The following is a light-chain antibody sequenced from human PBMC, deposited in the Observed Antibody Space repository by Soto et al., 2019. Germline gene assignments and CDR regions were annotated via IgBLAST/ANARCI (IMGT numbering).Light chain of an antibody. Sequence: EIVMTQSPATLSVSPGERATLSCRASQSVISHFAWYQQQHGQAPRLHIYGTSTRATGVPARFSVSGSGTAFTLTISSLQSEDFAGYYCQQYNNWPRTFGQGTNVEI. J-gene: IGKJ1*01. CDR1: QSVISH. CDR3: QQYNNWPRT. V-gene: IGKV3-15*01. CDR2: GTS.